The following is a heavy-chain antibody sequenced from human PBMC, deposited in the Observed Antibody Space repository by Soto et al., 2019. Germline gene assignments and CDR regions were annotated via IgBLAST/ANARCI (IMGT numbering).Heavy chain of an antibody. J-gene: IGHJ6*02. CDR3: ASNKWLVQGYYYYGMDV. Sequence: PGGSLRLSCAASGFTFSSYEMNWVHQAPGKGLEWVSYISSSGSTIYYADSVKGRFTISRDNAKNSLYLQMNSLRAEDTAVYHCASNKWLVQGYYYYGMDVWGQGTPVTVSS. D-gene: IGHD6-19*01. V-gene: IGHV3-48*03. CDR1: GFTFSSYE. CDR2: ISSSGSTI.